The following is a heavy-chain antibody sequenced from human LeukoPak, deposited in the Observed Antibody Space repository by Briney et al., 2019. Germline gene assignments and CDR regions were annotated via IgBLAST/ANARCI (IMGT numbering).Heavy chain of an antibody. V-gene: IGHV3-23*01. J-gene: IGHJ5*02. CDR1: GFTYGNFD. Sequence: GGSLSLSCVVYGFTYGNFDMKWVRQAPGKGLEWVTGIMDGGSITYNADSVKGRFTISRDNSKNTLYLQMNSLRAEDAAVYYCARGEGLISAAILNWFDPWGQGTLVTVSS. CDR3: ARGEGLISAAILNWFDP. CDR2: IMDGGSIT. D-gene: IGHD6-13*01.